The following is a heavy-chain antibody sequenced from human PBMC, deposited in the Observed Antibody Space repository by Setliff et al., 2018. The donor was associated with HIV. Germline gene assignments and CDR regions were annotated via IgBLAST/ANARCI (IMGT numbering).Heavy chain of an antibody. D-gene: IGHD5-18*01. Sequence: SVKVSCKASGGTFNSYAFSWVRQAPGQGLEWMAGIMPIFGTVSHTQKFQGRIRISTDESTNTVYMELTSLRSEDTAVYYCASGENLQPRMDVWGQGTTVTVSS. CDR2: IMPIFGTV. CDR3: ASGENLQPRMDV. CDR1: GGTFNSYA. V-gene: IGHV1-69*05. J-gene: IGHJ6*02.